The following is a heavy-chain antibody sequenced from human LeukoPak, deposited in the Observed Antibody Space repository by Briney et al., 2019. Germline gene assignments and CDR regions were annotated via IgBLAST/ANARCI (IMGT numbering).Heavy chain of an antibody. D-gene: IGHD3-10*01. CDR2: IYHSGST. J-gene: IGHJ5*02. CDR3: ARGLLWFGELMGWFDP. CDR1: GYSISSGYY. Sequence: PSETLSLTCAVSGYSISSGYYWGWIRPPPGKGLEWIGSIYHSGSTYYNPSLKSRVTISVDTSKNQFSLKLSSVTAADTAVYYCARGLLWFGELMGWFDPWGQGTLVTVSS. V-gene: IGHV4-38-2*01.